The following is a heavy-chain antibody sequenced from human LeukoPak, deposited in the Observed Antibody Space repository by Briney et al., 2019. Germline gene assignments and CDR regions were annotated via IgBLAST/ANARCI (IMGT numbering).Heavy chain of an antibody. J-gene: IGHJ5*02. CDR1: GGSISGYY. CDR3: ARDDYEVNYGWFDP. V-gene: IGHV4-34*01. Sequence: SETLSLTCTVSGGSISGYYWSWIRQPPGKGLEWIGEINHSGSTNYNPSLKSRVTISVDTSKNQFSLKLSSVTAADTAVYYCARDDYEVNYGWFDPWGQGTLVTVSS. D-gene: IGHD4-17*01. CDR2: INHSGST.